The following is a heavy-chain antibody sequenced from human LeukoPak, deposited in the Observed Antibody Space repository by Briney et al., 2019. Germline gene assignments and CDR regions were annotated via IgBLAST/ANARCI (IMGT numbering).Heavy chain of an antibody. D-gene: IGHD3-9*01. CDR3: ANDPTYYDILTGYYRAEFDY. J-gene: IGHJ4*02. CDR1: GFTFSSYA. Sequence: PGGSLRLSCAASGFTFSSYAMSWVRQAPGKGLEWVSAISGSGGSTYYADSVKGRFTISRDNSKNTLYLQMNSLRAEDTAVYYCANDPTYYDILTGYYRAEFDYWGQGTLVTVSS. CDR2: ISGSGGST. V-gene: IGHV3-23*01.